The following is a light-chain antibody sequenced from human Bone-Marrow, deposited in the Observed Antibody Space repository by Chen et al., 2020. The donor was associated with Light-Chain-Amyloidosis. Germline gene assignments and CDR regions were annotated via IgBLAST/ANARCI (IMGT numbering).Light chain of an antibody. CDR1: SSAVGGYNY. Sequence: QSALPQPPSASGSLGQSVTIPCTGTSSAVGGYNYVSWYQQHPGKAPKLMISEVSKRPSGVPDRFSGSKSGNTASLTVSGLQPDDEADYYCSSYGGRTNLVFGGGTKLTVL. V-gene: IGLV2-8*01. J-gene: IGLJ2*01. CDR3: SSYGGRTNLV. CDR2: EVS.